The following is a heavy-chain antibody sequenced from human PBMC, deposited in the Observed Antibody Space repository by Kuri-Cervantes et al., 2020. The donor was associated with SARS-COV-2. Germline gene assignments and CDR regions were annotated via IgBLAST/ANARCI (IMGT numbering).Heavy chain of an antibody. CDR2: IIPIFGTA. CDR1: GGTFISYA. CDR3: ARAAENPGPFDY. V-gene: IGHV1-69*05. D-gene: IGHD2/OR15-2a*01. Sequence: SAKIFCKASGGTFISYAISWVRQAPGQGLEWMGGIIPIFGTANYAQKFQGSVTITRDTSASTAYMQLSSLRSEDTAVYYCARAAENPGPFDYWGQGTLVTVSS. J-gene: IGHJ4*02.